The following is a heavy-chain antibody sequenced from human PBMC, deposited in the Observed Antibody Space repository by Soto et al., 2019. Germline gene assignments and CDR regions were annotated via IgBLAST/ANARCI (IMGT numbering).Heavy chain of an antibody. D-gene: IGHD2-15*01. J-gene: IGHJ3*02. CDR2: ITADGGT. CDR3: APHVSCSGGSWKDDAFAI. Sequence: EVQVVESGGGLVQPGGSLRLSCEGSEFTGSGHAMTLLRQAPGKGPEWVSTITADGGTYYADSVKGRFAMSRDTSENTLDLHMNSLGAEDTAAYYCAPHVSCSGGSWKDDAFAIRGQGTMVTLAS. CDR1: EFTGSGHA. V-gene: IGHV3-23*04.